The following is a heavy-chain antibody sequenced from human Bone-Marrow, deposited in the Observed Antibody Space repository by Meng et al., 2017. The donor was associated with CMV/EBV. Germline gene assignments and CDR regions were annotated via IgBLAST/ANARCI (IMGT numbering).Heavy chain of an antibody. CDR3: AKVWDSSGYLLYGEVGYGMDV. CDR2: ISGSGGST. D-gene: IGHD3-22*01. CDR1: GFTFSSYA. J-gene: IGHJ6*02. V-gene: IGHV3-23*01. Sequence: GESLKISCAASGFTFSSYAMSWVRQAPGKGLEWVSAISGSGGSTYYADSVKGRFTISRDNSKNTLYLQMNSLRAEDTAVYYCAKVWDSSGYLLYGEVGYGMDVWGQRTTVTVSS.